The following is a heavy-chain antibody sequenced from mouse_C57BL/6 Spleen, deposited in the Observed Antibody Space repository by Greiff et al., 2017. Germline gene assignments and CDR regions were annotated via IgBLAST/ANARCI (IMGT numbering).Heavy chain of an antibody. CDR3: SRPHYYSTHYYYAMDY. D-gene: IGHD2-5*01. Sequence: QVQLQQSGPELVKPGASVKISCKASGYAFSSSWMNWVKQRPGKGLEWIGRISPGDGDTNSNGKFKGKATLTADKSSSTAYMQLSSLTSEDSAVYFCSRPHYYSTHYYYAMDYWGQGTSVTVSS. CDR2: ISPGDGDT. V-gene: IGHV1-82*01. CDR1: GYAFSSSW. J-gene: IGHJ4*01.